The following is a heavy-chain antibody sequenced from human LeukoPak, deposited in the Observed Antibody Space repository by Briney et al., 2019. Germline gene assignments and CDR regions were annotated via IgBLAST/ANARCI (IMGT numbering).Heavy chain of an antibody. CDR1: GGSISSSDW. CDR3: ARTPPFYYDNFYYFDY. J-gene: IGHJ4*02. D-gene: IGHD3-22*01. V-gene: IGHV4-4*02. CDR2: INHSGST. Sequence: PSETLSLTCAVSGGSISSSDWWSWVRQPPGKGLEWIGEINHSGSTNYNPSLKSRVTISVDTSKNQFSLKLSSVTAADTAVYYCARTPPFYYDNFYYFDYWGQGTLVTVSS.